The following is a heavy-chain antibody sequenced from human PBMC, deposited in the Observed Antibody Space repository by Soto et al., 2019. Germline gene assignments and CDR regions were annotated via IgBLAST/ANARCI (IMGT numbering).Heavy chain of an antibody. CDR1: GYTFTSYD. V-gene: IGHV1-8*01. J-gene: IGHJ6*03. D-gene: IGHD2-8*01. CDR3: ARGRRYCTNCVCYKGYYYYYYYMDV. Sequence: ASVKVSCKASGYTFTSYDINWVRQATGQGLEWMGWMNPNSGNTGYAQKFQGRVTMTRNTSISTAYMELSSLRSEDTAVYYCARGRRYCTNCVCYKGYYYYYYYMDVWGKGTIVTVSS. CDR2: MNPNSGNT.